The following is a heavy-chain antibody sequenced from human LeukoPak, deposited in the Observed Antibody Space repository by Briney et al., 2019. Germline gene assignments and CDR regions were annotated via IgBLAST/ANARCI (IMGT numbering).Heavy chain of an antibody. V-gene: IGHV4-39*07. CDR2: IYYSGST. D-gene: IGHD3-22*01. J-gene: IGHJ4*02. CDR3: AQHYYDSSGYASFDY. CDR1: GGSISSNSYF. Sequence: SETLSLTCTVSGGSISSNSYFWGWIRQPPGKELEWIGSIYYSGSTYHNPSLKSRVTISVDTSKNQFSLKLSSVTAADTAVYYCAQHYYDSSGYASFDYWGQGTLVTVSS.